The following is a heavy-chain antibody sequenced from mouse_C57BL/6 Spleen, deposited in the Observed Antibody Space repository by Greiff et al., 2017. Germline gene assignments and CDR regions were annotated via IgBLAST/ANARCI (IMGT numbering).Heavy chain of an antibody. J-gene: IGHJ2*01. CDR2: IRLKSDNYAT. CDR1: GFTFSNYW. Sequence: EVKLVESGGGLVQPGGSMKLSCVASGFTFSNYWMNWVRQSPEKGLEVVAQIRLKSDNYATHYAESVKGRFTISRDDSKSSVYLQMNNLRAKDTGIYYCTGVYFDYWGQGTTLTLSS. V-gene: IGHV6-3*01. CDR3: TGVYFDY.